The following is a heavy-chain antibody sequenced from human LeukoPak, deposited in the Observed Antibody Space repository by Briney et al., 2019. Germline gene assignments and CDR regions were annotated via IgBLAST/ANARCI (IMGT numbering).Heavy chain of an antibody. Sequence: PSETLSLTCAVYGGSFSGYYWSWLRQPPGKGLKWVGEINHSGNTNYNPSLKSRVTISVDTSKNQFSLKLSSVTAADTAVYYCARRRRNGYCSGGSFSWFDPWGQGTLVTVSS. D-gene: IGHD2-15*01. CDR3: ARRRRNGYCSGGSFSWFDP. CDR2: INHSGNT. J-gene: IGHJ5*02. V-gene: IGHV4-34*01. CDR1: GGSFSGYY.